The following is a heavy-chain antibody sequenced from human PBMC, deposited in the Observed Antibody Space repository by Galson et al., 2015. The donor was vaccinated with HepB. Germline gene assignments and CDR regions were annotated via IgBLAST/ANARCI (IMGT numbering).Heavy chain of an antibody. V-gene: IGHV4-4*02. CDR3: ARGLGRSISGGIIKNNWFDL. D-gene: IGHD3-3*01. J-gene: IGHJ5*02. Sequence: TLSLTCGVSGGSVDSEQWWSWVRQPPGKGLEWIAEVHPSGRTDYNPSLKSRVTISLDKSKSHFSLRLTSVTAADTAVYYCARGLGRSISGGIIKNNWFDLWGQGTLVTVSS. CDR2: VHPSGRT. CDR1: GGSVDSEQW.